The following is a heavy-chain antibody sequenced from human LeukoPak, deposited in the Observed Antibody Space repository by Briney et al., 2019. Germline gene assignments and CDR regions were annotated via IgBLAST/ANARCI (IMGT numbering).Heavy chain of an antibody. CDR2: IWYDGSND. J-gene: IGHJ4*02. D-gene: IGHD6-19*01. V-gene: IGHV3-33*01. CDR1: GFNFGSDA. CDR3: ARDPSGSGWSLNN. Sequence: GGSLRLSSTASGFNFGSDAMHWVRQAPGKGLEWVAFIWYDGSNDHYADSVKGRFTISRDNSKNTVCLQMNSLRVEDTAVYYCARDPSGSGWSLNNWGQGTLVTVSS.